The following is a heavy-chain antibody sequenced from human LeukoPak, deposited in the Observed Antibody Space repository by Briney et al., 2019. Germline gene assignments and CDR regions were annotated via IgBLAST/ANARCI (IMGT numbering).Heavy chain of an antibody. J-gene: IGHJ4*02. V-gene: IGHV1-69*01. D-gene: IGHD2-15*01. CDR3: ARHIVVVVAAEEEYYFDY. CDR2: IIPIFGTA. Sequence: SVKVSCKASGGTFSSYAISWVRQAPGQGLEWMGGIIPIFGTANYAQKFQGRVTITADESTSTAYMELSSLRSEDTAVYYCARHIVVVVAAEEEYYFDYWGQGTLVTVSS. CDR1: GGTFSSYA.